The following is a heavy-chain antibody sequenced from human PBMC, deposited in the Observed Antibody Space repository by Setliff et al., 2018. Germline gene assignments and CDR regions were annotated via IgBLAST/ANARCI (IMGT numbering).Heavy chain of an antibody. Sequence: ASVKVSCKASTYIFNSYGISWVRQAPGQGLEWMGIIHTGGGSASYAQKFQGRVTMTTDTSATTAYMELKNLRSDDTAVYYCARINFYVSSGYYYAPDFWGQGTLVTVSS. V-gene: IGHV1-18*01. CDR3: ARINFYVSSGYYYAPDF. D-gene: IGHD3-22*01. CDR1: TYIFNSYG. J-gene: IGHJ4*02. CDR2: IHTGGGSA.